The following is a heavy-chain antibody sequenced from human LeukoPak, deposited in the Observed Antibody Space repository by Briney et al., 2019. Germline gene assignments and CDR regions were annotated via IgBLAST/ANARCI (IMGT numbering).Heavy chain of an antibody. Sequence: SETLSLTCTVSGGSTSSSNYYWGWIRQPPGKGLEWIGGIHYSGNTYYNPSLKSRVTISIDTSKNQFSLKLSSVTAADTAVYYCARLGAGPTYYDFWSGYSSFYFDYWGQGTLVTVSS. CDR3: ARLGAGPTYYDFWSGYSSFYFDY. D-gene: IGHD3-3*01. J-gene: IGHJ4*02. CDR1: GGSTSSSNYY. CDR2: IHYSGNT. V-gene: IGHV4-39*01.